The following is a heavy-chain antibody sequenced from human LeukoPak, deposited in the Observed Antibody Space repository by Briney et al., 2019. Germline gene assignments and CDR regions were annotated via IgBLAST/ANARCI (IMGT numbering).Heavy chain of an antibody. V-gene: IGHV1-2*02. Sequence: ASVKVSCKASGYTFTSYGISWVRQAPGQGLEWMGWINPNSGGTNYAQKFQGRVTMTRDTSISTAYMELSGLRSDDTAVYYCARIFGVVDLDYWGQGTLVTVSS. CDR3: ARIFGVVDLDY. CDR1: GYTFTSYG. J-gene: IGHJ4*02. CDR2: INPNSGGT. D-gene: IGHD3-3*01.